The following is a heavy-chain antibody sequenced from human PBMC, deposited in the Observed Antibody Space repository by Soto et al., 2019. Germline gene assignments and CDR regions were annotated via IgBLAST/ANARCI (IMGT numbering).Heavy chain of an antibody. CDR3: ARDARDVLMVYASYFDY. Sequence: QVQLVQSGAEVKKPGSSVKVSCKASGGTFSSYTISWVRQAPGQGLEWMRRIIPILGIANYAQKFQGRVTITADKSTSTAYMELSSLRSEDTAVYYCARDARDVLMVYASYFDYWGQGTLVTVSS. J-gene: IGHJ4*02. CDR2: IIPILGIA. D-gene: IGHD2-8*01. CDR1: GGTFSSYT. V-gene: IGHV1-69*08.